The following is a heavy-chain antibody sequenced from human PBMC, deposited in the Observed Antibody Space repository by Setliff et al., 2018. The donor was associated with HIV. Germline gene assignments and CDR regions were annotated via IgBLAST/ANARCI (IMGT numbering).Heavy chain of an antibody. D-gene: IGHD1-26*01. CDR3: ARRQTGGGVRGAFDM. CDR1: GGSIRRGDYY. V-gene: IGHV4-61*09. CDR2: ISSSGST. Sequence: PSETLSLTCTVSGGSIRRGDYYWSWIRQPAGEGLEWIGQISSSGSTNYNPSLKNRVTSSLDTSKNRFSLRLTSVTAADTAVYYCARRQTGGGVRGAFDMWGRGTLVTVSS. J-gene: IGHJ3*02.